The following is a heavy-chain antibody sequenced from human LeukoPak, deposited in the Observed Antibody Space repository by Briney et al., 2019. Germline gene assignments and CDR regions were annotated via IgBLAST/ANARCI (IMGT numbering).Heavy chain of an antibody. V-gene: IGHV4-59*01. Sequence: SETLSLTCNVSGGSIRGYYWSWIRQPPGKGLEWIGYIYSSGSTNYNPSLKSRVTISVDTSKNQFSLKLSSVTAADTAVYYCARDLGGSGSWGQGTLVTVSS. J-gene: IGHJ4*02. CDR3: ARDLGGSGS. CDR1: GGSIRGYY. CDR2: IYSSGST. D-gene: IGHD3-10*01.